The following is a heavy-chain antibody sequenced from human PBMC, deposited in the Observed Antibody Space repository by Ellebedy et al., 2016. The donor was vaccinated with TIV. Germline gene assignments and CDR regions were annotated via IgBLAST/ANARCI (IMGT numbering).Heavy chain of an antibody. V-gene: IGHV4-34*01. CDR1: GGSFSGYY. CDR2: INHSGST. CDR3: ARDRIAARHAFDI. J-gene: IGHJ3*02. D-gene: IGHD6-6*01. Sequence: SETLSLXXAVYGGSFSGYYWSWIRQPPGKGLEWIGEINHSGSTNYNPSLKSRVTISVDTSKNQFSLKLSSVTAADTAVYYCARDRIAARHAFDIWGQGTMVTVSS.